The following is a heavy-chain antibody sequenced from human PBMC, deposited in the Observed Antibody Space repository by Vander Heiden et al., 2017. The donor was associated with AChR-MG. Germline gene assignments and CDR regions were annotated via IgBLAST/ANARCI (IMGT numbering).Heavy chain of an antibody. CDR3: ARRQKGAYYYGSGSYYYFDY. J-gene: IGHJ4*02. V-gene: IGHV5-51*01. CDR1: GYSFTSYW. CDR2: IYPGDSDT. Sequence: EVQLVQSGAEVKKPGESLKISCKGSGYSFTSYWIGWVRQMPGKGLEWMGIIYPGDSDTRYSPSFQGQVTISADKSISTAYLQWSSLKASDTAMYYCARRQKGAYYYGSGSYYYFDYWGQGTLVTVSS. D-gene: IGHD3-10*01.